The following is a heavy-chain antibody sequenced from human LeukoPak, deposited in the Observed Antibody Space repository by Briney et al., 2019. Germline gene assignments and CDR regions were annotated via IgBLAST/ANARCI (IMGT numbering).Heavy chain of an antibody. Sequence: GGSLRLSCAASGFIVNSYAMSWVRQTPGGGLEWLSYISAGSGTVFSADSVKGRFTISRDNARESLSLQMNSLRVEDTAVYYCTRDLGLRRMIWGRGTLVIVSS. V-gene: IGHV3-48*04. CDR1: GFIVNSYA. CDR2: ISAGSGTV. CDR3: TRDLGLRRMI. D-gene: IGHD6-25*01. J-gene: IGHJ2*01.